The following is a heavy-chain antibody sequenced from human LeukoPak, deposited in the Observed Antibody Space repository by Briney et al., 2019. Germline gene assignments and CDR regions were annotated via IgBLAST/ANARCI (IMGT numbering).Heavy chain of an antibody. D-gene: IGHD6-13*01. CDR3: ARVKEGGSWYFDY. V-gene: IGHV1-2*02. Sequence: ASVKVSCKASGYAFTGYYMHWVRQAPGQGLEWMGWINPNSGGTNYAQKFQGRVTMTRDTSISTAYMELSRLRSDDTAVYYCARVKEGGSWYFDYWGQGTLATVSS. CDR1: GYAFTGYY. CDR2: INPNSGGT. J-gene: IGHJ4*02.